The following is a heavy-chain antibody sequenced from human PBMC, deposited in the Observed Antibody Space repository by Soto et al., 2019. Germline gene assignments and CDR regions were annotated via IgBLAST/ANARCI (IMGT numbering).Heavy chain of an antibody. CDR2: IRNRPNSYTT. CDR3: TRNKPSSWYFDL. J-gene: IGHJ2*01. D-gene: IGHD2-2*01. CDR1: GFSFSDHY. Sequence: EVQLVESGGGLVQPGGSLRLSCAASGFSFSDHYMDWVRQAPGKGLEWVGLIRNRPNSYTTEYAASVKGRFTISRDDSKNSLYLQMNSLKTEYTAVYYCTRNKPSSWYFDLWGRGTLVTVSS. V-gene: IGHV3-72*01.